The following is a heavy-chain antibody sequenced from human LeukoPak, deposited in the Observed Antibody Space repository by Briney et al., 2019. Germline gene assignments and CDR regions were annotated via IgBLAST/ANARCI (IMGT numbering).Heavy chain of an antibody. CDR2: IYNSGNT. CDR1: GGSVSSDSYY. CDR3: ARDRYALTFDY. Sequence: PSETLSLTCTVSGGSVSSDSYYWSWIRQPPGKKLEWIGYIYNSGNTNYNPSLKSRVTMSVDTSKNQFSLKLSSVTAADTAVHYCARDRYALTFDYWGQGTLVTVSS. V-gene: IGHV4-61*01. D-gene: IGHD3-16*01. J-gene: IGHJ4*02.